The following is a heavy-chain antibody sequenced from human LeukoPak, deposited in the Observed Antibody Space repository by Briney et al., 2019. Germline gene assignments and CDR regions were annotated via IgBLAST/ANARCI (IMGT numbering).Heavy chain of an antibody. CDR2: ISGSGGST. J-gene: IGHJ5*02. CDR3: AKDPLIYYYDSSGYPGAP. CDR1: GFTFSSYA. D-gene: IGHD3-22*01. Sequence: GGPLRLSCAASGFTFSSYAMSWVRQAPGKGLEWVPAISGSGGSTYYADSVKGRFTISRDNSKNTLYLQMNSLRAEDTAVYYCAKDPLIYYYDSSGYPGAPWGQGTLVTVSS. V-gene: IGHV3-23*01.